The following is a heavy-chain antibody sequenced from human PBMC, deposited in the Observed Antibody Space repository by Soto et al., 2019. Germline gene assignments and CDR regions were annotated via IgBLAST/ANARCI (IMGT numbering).Heavy chain of an antibody. D-gene: IGHD5-12*01. J-gene: IGHJ4*02. Sequence: GGSLRLSCAASGFTFSSYGMHWVRQAPGKGLEWVAVIWYDGSNKYYADSVKGRFTISRDNSKNTLYLQMNSLRAEDTAVYYCARDLSGSSYDPYFDYWGQGTLVTVSS. CDR3: ARDLSGSSYDPYFDY. CDR2: IWYDGSNK. CDR1: GFTFSSYG. V-gene: IGHV3-33*01.